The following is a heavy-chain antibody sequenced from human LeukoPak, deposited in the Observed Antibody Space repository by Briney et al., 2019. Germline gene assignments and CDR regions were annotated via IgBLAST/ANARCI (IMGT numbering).Heavy chain of an antibody. CDR3: AREYSIVGATFFDY. CDR2: IRYDGSNK. CDR1: GFTFSSYG. D-gene: IGHD1-26*01. V-gene: IGHV3-30*02. Sequence: GGSLRLSCAASGFTFSSYGMHWVRQAPGKGLEWVAFIRYDGSNKYYADSVRGRFTISRDNSKNTLYLQMGSLRAEDMAVYYCAREYSIVGATFFDYWGQGTLVTVSS. J-gene: IGHJ4*02.